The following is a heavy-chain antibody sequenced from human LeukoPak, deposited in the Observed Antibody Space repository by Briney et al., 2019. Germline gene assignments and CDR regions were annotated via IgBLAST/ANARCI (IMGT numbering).Heavy chain of an antibody. CDR1: GGSISSGDYY. J-gene: IGHJ3*02. V-gene: IGHV4-30-4*01. D-gene: IGHD1-26*01. CDR3: ARDLVGSSPPWAFDI. Sequence: SETLSLTCTVSGGSISSGDYYWSWIRQPPGKGLEWIGYIYYSGSTYYNPSLKSRVTMSVDTSKNQFSLKLSSVTAADTAVYYCARDLVGSSPPWAFDIWGQGTMVTVSS. CDR2: IYYSGST.